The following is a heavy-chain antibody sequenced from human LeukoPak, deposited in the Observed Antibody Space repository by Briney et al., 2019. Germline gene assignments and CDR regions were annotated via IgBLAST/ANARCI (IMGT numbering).Heavy chain of an antibody. CDR1: GYTFTGYY. CDR3: ARNYCGGDCYSLFREIDAFDI. CDR2: INPNSGCT. J-gene: IGHJ3*02. Sequence: ASVKVSCKASGYTFTGYYMHWVRQAPGQGLEWMGWINPNSGCTNYAQKFQGRVTMPRDTSISTAYMELSRLRSDDTAVYYCARNYCGGDCYSLFREIDAFDIWGQGTMVTVSS. V-gene: IGHV1-2*02. D-gene: IGHD2-21*02.